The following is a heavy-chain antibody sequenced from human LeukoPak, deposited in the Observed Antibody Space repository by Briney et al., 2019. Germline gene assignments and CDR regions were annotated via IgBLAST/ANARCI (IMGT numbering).Heavy chain of an antibody. D-gene: IGHD1-14*01. V-gene: IGHV4-34*01. Sequence: SETLSLTCAVYGGSFSGYYWSWIRQPPGKGLEWIGEINHSGSTNYNPSLKSRVTISVDTSKNQFSLKLSSVTAADTAVYYCARGLRTHGCYWGQGTLVTVSS. CDR1: GGSFSGYY. J-gene: IGHJ4*02. CDR2: INHSGST. CDR3: ARGLRTHGCY.